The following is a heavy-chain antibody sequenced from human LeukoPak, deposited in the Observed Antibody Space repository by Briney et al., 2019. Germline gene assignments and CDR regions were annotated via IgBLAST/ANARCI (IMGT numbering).Heavy chain of an antibody. Sequence: ASVKVSCKASGYTFTSYDINWVRQATGQGLEWMGWMNPNSGNTGYAQKFQGRVTMTRNTSISTAHMELSSLRSEDTAVYYCARGGYSSSWYWGGLVFDYWGQGTLVTVSS. CDR3: ARGGYSSSWYWGGLVFDY. D-gene: IGHD6-13*01. CDR2: MNPNSGNT. CDR1: GYTFTSYD. J-gene: IGHJ4*02. V-gene: IGHV1-8*01.